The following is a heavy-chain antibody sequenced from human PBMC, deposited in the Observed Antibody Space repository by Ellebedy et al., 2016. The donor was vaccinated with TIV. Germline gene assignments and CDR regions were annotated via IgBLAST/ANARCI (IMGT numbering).Heavy chain of an antibody. CDR1: GVSITSHF. CDR3: ARDVIGTAVSDYFDH. Sequence: SETLSLXXTVSGVSITSHFWSWIRQPAGKGLEWIGRIYPSGSTNYNPSLQSRASMSLDTSKNQLSLKLTSMTAADTAVYYCARDVIGTAVSDYFDHWGQGTLVTVSS. D-gene: IGHD1-1*01. J-gene: IGHJ4*02. V-gene: IGHV4-4*07. CDR2: IYPSGST.